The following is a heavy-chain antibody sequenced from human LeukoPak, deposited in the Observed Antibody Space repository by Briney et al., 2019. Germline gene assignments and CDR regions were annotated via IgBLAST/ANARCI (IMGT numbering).Heavy chain of an antibody. V-gene: IGHV4-39*07. CDR2: IYYSGST. D-gene: IGHD2-2*01. Sequence: SETLSLTCTVSGGSISSSSYYWGWIRQPPGKGLEWIRSIYYSGSTYYNPSLKSRVTISVDTSKNQFSLKLSSVTAADTAVYYCARGSSSSSPSFGYWGQGTLVTVSS. J-gene: IGHJ4*02. CDR1: GGSISSSSYY. CDR3: ARGSSSSSPSFGY.